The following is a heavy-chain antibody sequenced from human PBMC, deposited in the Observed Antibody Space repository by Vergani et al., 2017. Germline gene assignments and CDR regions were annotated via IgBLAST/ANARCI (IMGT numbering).Heavy chain of an antibody. CDR2: FHTGGGT. Sequence: QVQLQESGPGLVKPSQTLSLTCAVSGGSISTGSFYWTWIRQPAGKGLEWIGRFHTGGGTSYNPSLNSRVTISIDTSKNQFSLKLTSVTAADTAVYYCARDFESSIHYANDAFDIWGQGTMVIVSS. CDR3: ARDFESSIHYANDAFDI. D-gene: IGHD3-22*01. CDR1: GGSISTGSFY. V-gene: IGHV4-61*02. J-gene: IGHJ3*02.